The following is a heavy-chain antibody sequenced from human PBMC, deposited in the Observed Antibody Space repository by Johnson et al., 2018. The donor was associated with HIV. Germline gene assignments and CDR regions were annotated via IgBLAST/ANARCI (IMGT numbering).Heavy chain of an antibody. Sequence: VQLVESGGGLVQPGGSPRLSCEVSGFTFTFYWMSWVRQSPGKGLEWVANIKKDGSEKYYVDSVKGRFTISRDNAKNSLYLQMNSLRAEDTALYYCARSSGSYWRGTFDIWGQGTMVTVSS. CDR2: IKKDGSEK. V-gene: IGHV3-7*05. CDR3: ARSSGSYWRGTFDI. J-gene: IGHJ3*02. D-gene: IGHD1-26*01. CDR1: GFTFTFYW.